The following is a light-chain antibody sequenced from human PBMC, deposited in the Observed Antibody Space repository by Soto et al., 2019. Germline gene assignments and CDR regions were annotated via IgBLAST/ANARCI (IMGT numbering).Light chain of an antibody. CDR2: DVS. Sequence: ALTQPASVSGSPGQSITISCTGTSSDVGGYNYVSWYQQHPGKAPQLMIYDVSNRPSGVSNRFSGSKSGNTSSLTISGLQAEDEADYYCSSYTSSSTLLFGGGTKLTVL. J-gene: IGLJ2*01. CDR3: SSYTSSSTLL. V-gene: IGLV2-14*01. CDR1: SSDVGGYNY.